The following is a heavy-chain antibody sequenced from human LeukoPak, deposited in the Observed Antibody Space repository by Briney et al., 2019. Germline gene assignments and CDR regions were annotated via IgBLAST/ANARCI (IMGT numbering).Heavy chain of an antibody. Sequence: PSETLSLACTVSGGSISSYYWSWIRQPPGKGLEWIGYIYYSGSTNYNPSLKSRVTISVDTSKNQFSLKLRSVTAADTAVYYCARETSQKGAHYMDVWGKGTTVTISS. CDR2: IYYSGST. D-gene: IGHD3-16*01. J-gene: IGHJ6*03. V-gene: IGHV4-59*01. CDR1: GGSISSYY. CDR3: ARETSQKGAHYMDV.